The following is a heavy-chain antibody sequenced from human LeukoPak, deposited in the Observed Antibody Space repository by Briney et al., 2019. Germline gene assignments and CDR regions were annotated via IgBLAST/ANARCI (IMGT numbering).Heavy chain of an antibody. D-gene: IGHD3-9*01. J-gene: IGHJ4*02. Sequence: SETLSLTCTVSGGSISSYYWSWIRQPPRKGLEWIGYIYYSGSTNYNPSLKSRVTISVDTSKNQFSLKLSSVTAADTAVYYCARRKRLRYFDWLSSYFDYWGQGTLVTVSS. CDR1: GGSISSYY. V-gene: IGHV4-59*12. CDR2: IYYSGST. CDR3: ARRKRLRYFDWLSSYFDY.